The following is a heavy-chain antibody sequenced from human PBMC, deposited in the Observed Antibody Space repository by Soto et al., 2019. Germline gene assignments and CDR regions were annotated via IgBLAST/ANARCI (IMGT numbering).Heavy chain of an antibody. CDR2: FDPEDGET. J-gene: IGHJ4*02. D-gene: IGHD3-3*01. CDR3: ATMNVTLRFLEWLLMGFDY. V-gene: IGHV1-24*01. Sequence: ASVKVSCKVSGYTLTELSMHWVRQAPGKGLEWMGGFDPEDGETIYAQKFQGRVTMTEDTSTDTAYMELSSLRSEDTAVYYCATMNVTLRFLEWLLMGFDYWGQGTLVTVSS. CDR1: GYTLTELS.